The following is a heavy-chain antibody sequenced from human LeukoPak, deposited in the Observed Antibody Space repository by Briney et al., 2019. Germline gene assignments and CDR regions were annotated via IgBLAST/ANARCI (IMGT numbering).Heavy chain of an antibody. J-gene: IGHJ4*02. CDR3: ARSLYYSDY. V-gene: IGHV1-69*02. CDR1: GDTFSSYT. D-gene: IGHD3-10*01. CDR2: IIPILGIA. Sequence: SVKVSCKATGDTFSSYTISWVRQAPGQWLEWMGRIIPILGIANYAQKFQGRVTITADKSTSTAYMELSSLRSEDTAVYYCARSLYYSDYWGQGTLVTVSS.